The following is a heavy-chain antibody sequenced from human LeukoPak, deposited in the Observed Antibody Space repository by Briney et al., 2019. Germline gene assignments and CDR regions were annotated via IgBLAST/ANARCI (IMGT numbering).Heavy chain of an antibody. CDR1: GYSISSGYY. CDR2: IYHSGTT. Sequence: SETLSLTCAVSGYSISSGYYWGWIRQFPGKGLEWIGSIYHSGTTYYNPSLKSRVTISVDTSQNQFSLQLSSMTAADSAMYYCGRRKGSTGVDPWGQGILVTVSS. D-gene: IGHD2-15*01. J-gene: IGHJ5*02. CDR3: GRRKGSTGVDP. V-gene: IGHV4-38-2*01.